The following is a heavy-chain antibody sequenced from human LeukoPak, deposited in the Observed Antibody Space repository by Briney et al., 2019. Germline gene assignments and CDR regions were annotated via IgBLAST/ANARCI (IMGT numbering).Heavy chain of an antibody. CDR2: IWYDGSNK. V-gene: IGHV3-33*08. CDR3: ARETHSSSWPLEYYYGMDV. CDR1: GFSFSNYA. D-gene: IGHD6-13*01. Sequence: GGSLRLSCAASGFSFSNYAMTWVRQAPGKGLEWVAVIWYDGSNKYYADSVKGRFTISRDNSKNTLYLQMNSLRAEDTAVYYCARETHSSSWPLEYYYGMDVWGQGTTVTVSS. J-gene: IGHJ6*02.